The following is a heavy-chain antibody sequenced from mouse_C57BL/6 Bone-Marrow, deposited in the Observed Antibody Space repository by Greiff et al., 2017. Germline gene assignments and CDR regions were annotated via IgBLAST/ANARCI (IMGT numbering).Heavy chain of an antibody. CDR1: GYAFSSYW. Sequence: QVQLQQSGAELVKPGASVKISCKASGYAFSSYWMNWVKQRPGKGLEWIGQFYPGDGDTNYNGKFKGKATLTVDKSSSTAYMQLSSLTSEDSAVDFCSRDGYSVVWYFDVWGTGTTVTVSS. V-gene: IGHV1-80*01. CDR2: FYPGDGDT. D-gene: IGHD2-3*01. CDR3: SRDGYSVVWYFDV. J-gene: IGHJ1*03.